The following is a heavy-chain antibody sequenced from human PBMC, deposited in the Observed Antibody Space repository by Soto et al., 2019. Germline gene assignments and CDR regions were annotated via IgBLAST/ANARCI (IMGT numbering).Heavy chain of an antibody. V-gene: IGHV3-21*06. CDR2: ISSGSAYI. J-gene: IGHJ5*02. Sequence: EVQVVESGGSLVKPGGSLRLSCTFTFSMYSMNWVRQAPGKGLEWVASISSGSAYIKYAESVKGRFTISRDNAKNSLHLQMNSLRAEDTAIYHCARDQGGSYDSWFDPWGQGTLVTVSS. CDR1: TFSMYS. D-gene: IGHD1-26*01. CDR3: ARDQGGSYDSWFDP.